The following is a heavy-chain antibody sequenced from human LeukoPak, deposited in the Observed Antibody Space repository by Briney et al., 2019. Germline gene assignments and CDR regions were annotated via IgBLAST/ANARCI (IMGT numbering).Heavy chain of an antibody. D-gene: IGHD4-17*01. CDR3: AGRLDYGDYRPASYYYGMDV. V-gene: IGHV1-2*02. Sequence: GASVKVSCKASGYTFTGYYMHWVRQAPGQGLEWMGWINPNSGGTNYAQKFRGRVTMTRDTSISTAYMELSRLRSDDTAVYYCAGRLDYGDYRPASYYYGMDVWGQGTTVTASS. CDR2: INPNSGGT. J-gene: IGHJ6*02. CDR1: GYTFTGYY.